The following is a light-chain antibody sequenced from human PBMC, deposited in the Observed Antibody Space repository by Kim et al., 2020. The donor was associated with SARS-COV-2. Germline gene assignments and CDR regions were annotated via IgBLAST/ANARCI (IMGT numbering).Light chain of an antibody. V-gene: IGKV2-28*01. CDR3: MQALETAYS. CDR2: LGS. J-gene: IGKJ2*03. CDR1: QRLLQCHEYNS. Sequence: PGSGACRAGQRLLQCHEYNSLGWYLQTRGLCPQLVIYLGSVRASGVPDRFSGSGSDPYFTLKISRVEAEDVVVCYCMQALETAYSFGQGTKLEI.